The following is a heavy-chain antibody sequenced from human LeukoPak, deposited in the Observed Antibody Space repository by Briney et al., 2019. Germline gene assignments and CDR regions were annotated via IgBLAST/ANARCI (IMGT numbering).Heavy chain of an antibody. D-gene: IGHD3-10*01. CDR3: ARNPRLLLRFGEIFDY. V-gene: IGHV4-61*05. J-gene: IGHJ4*02. CDR2: IYYSGST. Sequence: SETLSLTCTVSDGSISSSSYYWSWIRQPPGKGLEWIGYIYYSGSTNYNPSLKSRVTISVDTSKNQFSLKLSSVTAADTAVYYCARNPRLLLRFGEIFDYWGQGTLVTVSS. CDR1: DGSISSSSYY.